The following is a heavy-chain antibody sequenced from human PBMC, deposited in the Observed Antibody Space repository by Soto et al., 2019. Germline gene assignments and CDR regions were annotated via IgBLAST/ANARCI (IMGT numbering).Heavy chain of an antibody. D-gene: IGHD6-6*01. CDR3: ARRPMVAARGWFYP. CDR1: GGSISSISYY. CDR2: IYYSGST. V-gene: IGHV4-39*01. Sequence: SETLSLTCTVSGGSISSISYYWGWIRQPPGKGLEWIGSIYYSGSTYYNPSLKSRVTISVDTSKNQFSLKLSSVTAADTAVYYCARRPMVAARGWFYPWGQGTLVTVSS. J-gene: IGHJ5*02.